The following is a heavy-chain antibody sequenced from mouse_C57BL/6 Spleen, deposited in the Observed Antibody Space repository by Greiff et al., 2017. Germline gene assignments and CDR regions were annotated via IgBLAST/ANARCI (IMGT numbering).Heavy chain of an antibody. CDR3: VRAGDYGNYEGYFDV. CDR1: GFSFNTYA. V-gene: IGHV10-1*01. CDR2: IRSKSNNYAT. D-gene: IGHD2-1*01. J-gene: IGHJ1*03. Sequence: EVHLVESGGGLVQPKGSLKLSCAASGFSFNTYAMNWVRQAPGKGLEWVARIRSKSNNYATYYADSVKDRFTISRDDSESMLYLQMNNLKTEDTAMYYCVRAGDYGNYEGYFDVWGTGTTVTVSS.